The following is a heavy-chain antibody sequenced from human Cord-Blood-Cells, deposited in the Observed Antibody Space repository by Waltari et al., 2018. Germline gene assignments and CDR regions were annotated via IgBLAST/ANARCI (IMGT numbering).Heavy chain of an antibody. CDR1: GGTFSSYA. Sequence: QVQLVQSGAEVKKPGSSVKVSCKASGGTFSSYAISWVRQAPGQGLEWMGGIIPILGIANYAQKFQGRVTITADESTSTAYMELSSLRSEDTAVYYCASGGGDYGGNSGYFDYWGLGTLVTVSS. CDR3: ASGGGDYGGNSGYFDY. CDR2: IIPILGIA. D-gene: IGHD4-17*01. J-gene: IGHJ4*02. V-gene: IGHV1-69*04.